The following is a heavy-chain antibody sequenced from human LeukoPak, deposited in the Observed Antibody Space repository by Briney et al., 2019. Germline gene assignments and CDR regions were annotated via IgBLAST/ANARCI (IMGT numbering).Heavy chain of an antibody. Sequence: PSQTLSLTCTVSGGSISSGSYYWSWIRQPAGKGLEWIGRIYTSGITNYNPSLKSRVTISVDTSKNQFSLKLSSVTAADTAVYYCARDQYSSSPWGGSYYYYYMDVWGKGTTVTVSS. CDR3: ARDQYSSSPWGGSYYYYYMDV. J-gene: IGHJ6*03. CDR1: GGSISSGSYY. CDR2: IYTSGIT. D-gene: IGHD6-6*01. V-gene: IGHV4-61*02.